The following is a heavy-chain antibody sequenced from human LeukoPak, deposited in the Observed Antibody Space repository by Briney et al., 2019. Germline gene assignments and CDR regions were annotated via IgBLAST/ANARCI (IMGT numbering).Heavy chain of an antibody. J-gene: IGHJ4*02. D-gene: IGHD3-22*01. CDR3: ARGAPYYYDSSGYLFDY. CDR2: IKSKTDGGTT. Sequence: GGSLRLSCAASGFTFSSAWMSWVRQAPGKGLEWVGRIKSKTDGGTTDYAAPVKGRFTISRDDSKNTLYLQMNSLKTEDTAVYYCARGAPYYYDSSGYLFDYWGQGTLVTVSS. V-gene: IGHV3-15*01. CDR1: GFTFSSAW.